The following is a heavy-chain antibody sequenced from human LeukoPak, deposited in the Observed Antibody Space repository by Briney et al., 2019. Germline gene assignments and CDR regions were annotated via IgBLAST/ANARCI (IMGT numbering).Heavy chain of an antibody. CDR1: GFIVSSNH. D-gene: IGHD3-10*01. J-gene: IGHJ4*02. CDR2: IYSGGST. CDR3: TKEWFGQFAFDY. V-gene: IGHV3-53*01. Sequence: HPGGSLRLSCTASGFIVSSNHISWVRQAPGKGLEWVSVIYSGGSTFYADSVKGRFTISRDNSENTLSLQLNSLRVEDTAVYYCTKEWFGQFAFDYWGQGTLVTVSS.